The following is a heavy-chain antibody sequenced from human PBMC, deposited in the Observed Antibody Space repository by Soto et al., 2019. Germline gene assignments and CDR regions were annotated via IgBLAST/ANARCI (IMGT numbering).Heavy chain of an antibody. Sequence: ASVKVSCKASGYTFTSYYIHWVRQAPGQGLEWMGWINPITGGTNYAPKFQGRVTMTRDTSITTAYMELSRLRSDDTAVRYCARNYYDSSDRDYLDYWGQGTPVTVSS. D-gene: IGHD3-22*01. J-gene: IGHJ4*02. V-gene: IGHV1-2*02. CDR1: GYTFTSYY. CDR2: INPITGGT. CDR3: ARNYYDSSDRDYLDY.